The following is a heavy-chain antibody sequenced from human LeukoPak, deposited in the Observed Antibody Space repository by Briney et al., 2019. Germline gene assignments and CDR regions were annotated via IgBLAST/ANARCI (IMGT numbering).Heavy chain of an antibody. J-gene: IGHJ6*03. CDR1: GGTFSSYA. CDR2: IIPIFGTA. V-gene: IGHV1-69*05. Sequence: SVKVSCKASGGTFSSYAISWVRQAPGQGLEWMGGIIPIFGTANYAQKFQGRVTITTDESTSTAYMERSSLRSEDTAVYYCARVGASIAARPPLGYYYYYMDVWGKGTTVTVSS. D-gene: IGHD6-6*01. CDR3: ARVGASIAARPPLGYYYYYMDV.